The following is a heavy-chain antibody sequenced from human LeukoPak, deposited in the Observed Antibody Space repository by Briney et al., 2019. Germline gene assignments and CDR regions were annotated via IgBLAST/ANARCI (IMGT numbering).Heavy chain of an antibody. CDR2: IIPIFGTA. J-gene: IGHJ4*02. V-gene: IGHV1-69*13. Sequence: SVKVSCKASGGTFSSYAISWVRQAPGQGLEWMGGIIPIFGTANFAQKFQGRVTITADESTSTAYMELSSLRSEDTAVYYCARGGDGDYGLADYWGQGTLVTVSS. CDR3: ARGGDGDYGLADY. CDR1: GGTFSSYA. D-gene: IGHD4-17*01.